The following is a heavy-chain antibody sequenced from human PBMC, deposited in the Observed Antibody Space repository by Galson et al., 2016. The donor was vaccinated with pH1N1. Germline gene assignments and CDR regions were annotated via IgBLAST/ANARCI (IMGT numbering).Heavy chain of an antibody. D-gene: IGHD1-1*01. CDR2: ISSNASTT. CDR1: GFTFGAYA. J-gene: IGHJ4*02. V-gene: IGHV3-23*01. CDR3: ARVLKLVTIDF. Sequence: SLRLSCAASGFTFGAYAMHWVRQAPGTGLEWVSPISSNASTTYYADSVKGRFTISRDNSNNTLYLQMDSLRAEDTAIYYCARVLKLVTIDFWGQGTLVTVSS.